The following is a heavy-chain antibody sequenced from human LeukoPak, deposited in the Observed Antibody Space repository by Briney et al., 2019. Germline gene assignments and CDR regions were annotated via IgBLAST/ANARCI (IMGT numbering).Heavy chain of an antibody. Sequence: PSETLSLTCTVSGGSISSYYWSWIRQPPGKGLEWIRYIYYSGSTNYNPSLKSRVTISVDTSKNQFSLKLSSVTAADTAVYYCARGQYDFWSGEGAFDIWGQGTMVTVSS. V-gene: IGHV4-59*12. J-gene: IGHJ3*02. CDR3: ARGQYDFWSGEGAFDI. CDR1: GGSISSYY. CDR2: IYYSGST. D-gene: IGHD3-3*01.